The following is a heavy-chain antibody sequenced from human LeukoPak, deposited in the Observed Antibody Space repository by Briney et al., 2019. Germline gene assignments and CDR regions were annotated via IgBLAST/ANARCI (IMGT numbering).Heavy chain of an antibody. CDR3: VKDSVRGYSGYGNDGFEI. Sequence: GGSLRLSCAASGFTFSTYPISWVRQAPGKGLEWVSAISSGGTDTYYADSVKGRFTTSRDNSKNTLYLQMNSLRAEDTAVYYCVKDSVRGYSGYGNDGFEIWGQGTMVTVSS. D-gene: IGHD5-12*01. CDR1: GFTFSTYP. V-gene: IGHV3-23*01. J-gene: IGHJ3*02. CDR2: ISSGGTDT.